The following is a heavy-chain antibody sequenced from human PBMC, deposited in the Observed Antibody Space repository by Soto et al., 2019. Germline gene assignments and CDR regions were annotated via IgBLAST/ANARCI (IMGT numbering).Heavy chain of an antibody. CDR1: GYTFTSYG. V-gene: IGHV1-18*01. CDR2: ISAHNGNT. CDR3: ARGRYGDY. Sequence: QVNLVQSGAEVKKPGASVKVSCKASGYTFTSYGITWVRQAPGQGLEWMGWISAHNGNTDYAQKRQGRVIVTRDTSTSTAYVELRSLRSDDTAVYYCARGRYGDYWGQGALVTVSS. J-gene: IGHJ4*02. D-gene: IGHD1-1*01.